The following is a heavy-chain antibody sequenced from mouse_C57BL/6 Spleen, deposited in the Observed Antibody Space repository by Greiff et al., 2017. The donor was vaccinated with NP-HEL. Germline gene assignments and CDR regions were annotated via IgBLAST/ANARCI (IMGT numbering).Heavy chain of an antibody. D-gene: IGHD2-4*01. CDR2: IYPGSGST. CDR3: ASRDYGGPYYAMDY. Sequence: QVQLQQSGAELVKPGASVKMSCKASGYTFTSYWITWVKQRPGQGLEWIGDIYPGSGSTNYNEKFKSKATLTVDTSSSTAYMQLSSLTSEDSAVYYCASRDYGGPYYAMDYWGQGTSVTVSS. CDR1: GYTFTSYW. V-gene: IGHV1-55*01. J-gene: IGHJ4*01.